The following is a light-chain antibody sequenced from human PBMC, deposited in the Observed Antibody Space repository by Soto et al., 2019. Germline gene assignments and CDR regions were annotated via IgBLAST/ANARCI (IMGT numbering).Light chain of an antibody. CDR1: QSISSY. CDR2: ATS. CDR3: QQSYSTPYT. J-gene: IGKJ2*01. Sequence: DIQMTQSPSSLSASVGDRVTITCRARQSISSYLNWYQQNPWKAPKLLIYATSSLQSGVPSRFICSGSGTDFTLTISSLQPEDFATYYCQQSYSTPYTFGQGTKLEIK. V-gene: IGKV1-39*01.